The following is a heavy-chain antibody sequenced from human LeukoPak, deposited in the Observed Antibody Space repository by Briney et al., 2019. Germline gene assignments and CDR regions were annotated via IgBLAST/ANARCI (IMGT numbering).Heavy chain of an antibody. Sequence: PGGSLRLSCAASGFTFSSYAMSWVRQAPGKGLEWVSGISWNSGSIGYADSVKGRFTISRDNAKNSLYLQMNSLRAEDTALYYCAKDIYYDILTGYDLMGAFDIWGQGTMVTVSS. J-gene: IGHJ3*02. D-gene: IGHD3-9*01. CDR3: AKDIYYDILTGYDLMGAFDI. V-gene: IGHV3-9*01. CDR2: ISWNSGSI. CDR1: GFTFSSYA.